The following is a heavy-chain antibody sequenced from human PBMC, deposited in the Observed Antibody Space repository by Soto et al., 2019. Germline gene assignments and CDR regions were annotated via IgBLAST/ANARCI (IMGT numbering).Heavy chain of an antibody. Sequence: QVQLQESGPGLVKPSGTLSLTCAVSGGSISSSNWWSWVRQPPGKGLEWIGEIYHSGSTNYNPSRKSRVXXSXDKXKNQFSLKLSSVTAADTAVYYCARAGGRYYYGMDVWGQGTTVTVSS. CDR3: ARAGGRYYYGMDV. CDR2: IYHSGST. J-gene: IGHJ6*02. CDR1: GGSISSSNW. V-gene: IGHV4-4*02. D-gene: IGHD3-10*01.